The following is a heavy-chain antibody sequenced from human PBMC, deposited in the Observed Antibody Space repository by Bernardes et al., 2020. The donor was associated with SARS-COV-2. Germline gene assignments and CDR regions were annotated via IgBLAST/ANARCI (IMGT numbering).Heavy chain of an antibody. D-gene: IGHD2-15*01. CDR1: GGSFSGSY. CDR2: INHSGST. J-gene: IGHJ5*02. CDR3: ASALGHATYVPDWFDP. Sequence: SETLSLTCAVYGGSFSGSYWSWIRQPPGPGLEWIGEINHSGSTNYNPSLNSRVTISVDTSKNQFSLKLSSVTAADTAVYYCASALGHATYVPDWFDPWGQGTLVTVSS. V-gene: IGHV4-34*01.